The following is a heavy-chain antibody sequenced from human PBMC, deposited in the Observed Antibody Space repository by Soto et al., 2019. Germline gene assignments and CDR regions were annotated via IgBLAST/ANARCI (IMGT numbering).Heavy chain of an antibody. Sequence: EVQLVESGGGLVQPGGSQRLSCEASGFTFSDHYMDWVRKAPGKGLEWVGRIRNKANSYTTDYAPSGKGRFTISRDDSKDALYLQMTSLKTEDTAIYYCARDSPKGAYFDYWGHGTLATVSS. CDR1: GFTFSDHY. V-gene: IGHV3-72*01. CDR3: ARDSPKGAYFDY. CDR2: IRNKANSYTT. D-gene: IGHD3-16*01. J-gene: IGHJ4*01.